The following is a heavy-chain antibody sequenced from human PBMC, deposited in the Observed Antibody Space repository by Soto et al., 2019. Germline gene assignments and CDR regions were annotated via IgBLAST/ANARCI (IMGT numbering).Heavy chain of an antibody. Sequence: QVQLVESGGGVVQPGGSLRLSCAASEFTFGNYAMHWVRQPPGKGLQWLAVISYDGNNKYYADSVEGRFTISRDNSKNTVYLQMNSLRLEDTAVYYCARGPSYSDSYFDYWGQGTLVTVSS. D-gene: IGHD4-17*01. V-gene: IGHV3-30*03. CDR3: ARGPSYSDSYFDY. CDR1: EFTFGNYA. J-gene: IGHJ4*02. CDR2: ISYDGNNK.